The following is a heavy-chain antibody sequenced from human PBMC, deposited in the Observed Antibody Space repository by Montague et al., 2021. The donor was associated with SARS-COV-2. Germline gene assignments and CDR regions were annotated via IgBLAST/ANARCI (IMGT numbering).Heavy chain of an antibody. Sequence: SLRLSCAASGFIFSNYAMTWVRHAPGKGLEWVSTMSGSGVSRDYADSVKGRFTISRDSSKNTLYLQMNSLRVEDTAVYYCAKDTATIRIAVALMDVWGQGTTVIVSS. CDR2: MSGSGVSR. V-gene: IGHV3-23*01. D-gene: IGHD6-19*01. J-gene: IGHJ6*02. CDR1: GFIFSNYA. CDR3: AKDTATIRIAVALMDV.